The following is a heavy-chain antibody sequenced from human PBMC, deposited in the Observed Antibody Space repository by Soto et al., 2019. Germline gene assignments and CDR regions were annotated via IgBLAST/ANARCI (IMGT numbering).Heavy chain of an antibody. CDR3: ARGGYYDSSGSRNYHYYGMDV. CDR2: ISPYDDDT. D-gene: IGHD3-22*01. J-gene: IGHJ6*02. Sequence: GPEVKKPGASVKVSCKASSYTFSSYGISWVRQAPGQGLEWLGWISPYDDDTKYAQNLQGRVRMTTDTSTRTVYMDLRSLRSDDTAIYYCARGGYYDSSGSRNYHYYGMDVWGQGTTVTVSS. CDR1: SYTFSSYG. V-gene: IGHV1-18*01.